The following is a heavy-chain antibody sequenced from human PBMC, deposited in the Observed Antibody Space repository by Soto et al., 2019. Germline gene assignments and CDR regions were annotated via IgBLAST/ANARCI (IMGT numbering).Heavy chain of an antibody. J-gene: IGHJ6*02. CDR2: INHSGGT. Sequence: SETLSLTCAVYGGPFSDYYWSWIRQPPGKGLEWIGEINHSGGTNYNPSLKSRVAISVDTSKNQFSLRLSSVTAADTGVYYCASPSYELWNGYGRLPMDVSGPGTTDIVSS. V-gene: IGHV4-34*01. CDR1: GGPFSDYY. D-gene: IGHD3-3*01. CDR3: ASPSYELWNGYGRLPMDV.